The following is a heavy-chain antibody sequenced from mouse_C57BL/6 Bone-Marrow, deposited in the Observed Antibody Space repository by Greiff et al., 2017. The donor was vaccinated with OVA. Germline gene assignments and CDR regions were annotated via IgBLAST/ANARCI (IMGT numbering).Heavy chain of an antibody. J-gene: IGHJ4*01. Sequence: EVNVVESGGGLVKPGGSLKLSCAASGFTFSSYTMSWVRQTPEKRLEWVATISGGGGNTYYPDSVKGRFTISRDNAKNTLYLQMSSLRSEDTALYYCARRGQLRLLYAMDYWGQGTSVTVSS. CDR3: ARRGQLRLLYAMDY. CDR2: ISGGGGNT. D-gene: IGHD3-2*02. V-gene: IGHV5-9*01. CDR1: GFTFSSYT.